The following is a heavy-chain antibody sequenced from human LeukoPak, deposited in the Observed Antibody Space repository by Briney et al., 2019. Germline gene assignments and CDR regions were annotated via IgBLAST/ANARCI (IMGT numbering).Heavy chain of an antibody. CDR2: IYYSGST. V-gene: IGHV4-59*08. CDR3: ARHGLDGSRSYPLDY. D-gene: IGHD3-10*01. J-gene: IGHJ4*02. Sequence: PSETLSLTCTVSGGSISSHYWSWIRQSPGKGLEWIAYIYYSGSTNYNPSLKSRVTISLDTSENQFSLKLSSVTAADTAVYYCARHGLDGSRSYPLDYWGQGTLVTVSS. CDR1: GGSISSHY.